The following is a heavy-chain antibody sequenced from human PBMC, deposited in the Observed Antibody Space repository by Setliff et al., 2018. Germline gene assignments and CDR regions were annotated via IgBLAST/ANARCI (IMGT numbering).Heavy chain of an antibody. J-gene: IGHJ4*02. D-gene: IGHD1-26*01. CDR3: AREHVSGHSEY. CDR2: VYPGDSDT. CDR1: GYRFTTYW. Sequence: GESLKISCKGSGYRFTTYWIAWVRQKLGKGLEWMGIVYPGDSDTQYSPSFQGQVTFSSDKSINTAYLHLSSLKASDTATYYCAREHVSGHSEYWGQGTLVTVSS. V-gene: IGHV5-51*01.